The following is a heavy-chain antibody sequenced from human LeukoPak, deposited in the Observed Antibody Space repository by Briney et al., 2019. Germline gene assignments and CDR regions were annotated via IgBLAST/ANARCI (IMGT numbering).Heavy chain of an antibody. Sequence: SETLSLTCTVSGASISSYYWGWIRQPPGKGLEWIGSIYYSGSTYYNPSLESRVTISVDTSKNQFSLKLSSVTAADTAVYYCARHRGRGPLAADYYYYMDVWGKGTTVTISS. CDR3: ARHRGRGPLAADYYYYMDV. J-gene: IGHJ6*03. D-gene: IGHD3-10*01. CDR1: GASISSYY. V-gene: IGHV4-39*01. CDR2: IYYSGST.